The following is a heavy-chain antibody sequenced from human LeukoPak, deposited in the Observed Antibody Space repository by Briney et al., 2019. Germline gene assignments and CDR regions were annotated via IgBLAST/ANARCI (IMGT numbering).Heavy chain of an antibody. V-gene: IGHV3-30*18. CDR1: GFTFSTYG. D-gene: IGHD3-10*01. Sequence: GGSLRLSCAASGFTFSTYGMHWVRQAPGKGLEWLAVISYTGSNKYYADSVKGRFTISRDNSKNTLYLQMNSLRAEDTAVYYCAKQRMVRGVIPYYFDYWGQGTLVTVSS. J-gene: IGHJ4*02. CDR3: AKQRMVRGVIPYYFDY. CDR2: ISYTGSNK.